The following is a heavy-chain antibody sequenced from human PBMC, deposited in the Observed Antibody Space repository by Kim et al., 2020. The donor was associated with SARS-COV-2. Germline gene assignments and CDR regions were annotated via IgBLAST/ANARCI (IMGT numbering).Heavy chain of an antibody. V-gene: IGHV4-39*01. CDR3: ARSSLQLGPEYYDFWSGYYDY. J-gene: IGHJ4*02. CDR1: GGSISSSSYY. CDR2: IYYSGST. D-gene: IGHD3-3*01. Sequence: SETLSLTCTVSGGSISSSSYYWGWIRQPPGKGLEWIGSIYYSGSTYYNPSLKSRVTISVDTSKNQFSLKLSSVTAADTAVYYCARSSLQLGPEYYDFWSGYYDYWGQGTLVTVSS.